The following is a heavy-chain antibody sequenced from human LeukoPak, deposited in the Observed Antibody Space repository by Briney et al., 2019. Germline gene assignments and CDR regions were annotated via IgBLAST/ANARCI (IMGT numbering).Heavy chain of an antibody. CDR3: ARGLLSGARPSPFHY. CDR2: IYPGDSAT. CDR1: GYSFTSYW. Sequence: GESLKTSCKGSGYSFTSYWIGWVRQMPGKGLEWMGIIYPGDSATKYSPSFQGQVTISADKSISTAYLQWSSLKASDTAMFYCARGLLSGARPSPFHYWGQGTLVTVSS. V-gene: IGHV5-51*01. J-gene: IGHJ4*02. D-gene: IGHD5/OR15-5a*01.